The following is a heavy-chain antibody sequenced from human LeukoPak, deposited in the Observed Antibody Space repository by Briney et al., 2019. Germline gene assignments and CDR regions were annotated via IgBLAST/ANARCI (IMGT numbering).Heavy chain of an antibody. CDR2: ISWDGGST. D-gene: IGHD6-13*01. CDR1: GFTFDDYS. CDR3: AKSSISAAGYFQH. V-gene: IGHV3-43*01. Sequence: PGGSLRLSCAASGFTFDDYSMHWVRQAPGKGPEWVSLISWDGGSTYYADSVKGRFTISRDNGKNSLYLQMNSLRTEDTALYYCAKSSISAAGYFQHWGQGTLVTVSS. J-gene: IGHJ1*01.